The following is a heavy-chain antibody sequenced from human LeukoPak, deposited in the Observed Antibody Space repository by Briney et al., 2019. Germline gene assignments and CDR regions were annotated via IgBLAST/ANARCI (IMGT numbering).Heavy chain of an antibody. Sequence: GGSLRLSCAASGFTFSSYAMSWVRQAPGKGLEWVSAISGSGGSTYYADSVKGRFTISRDNSKNTLYLQMNSLRAEDTAAYYCAKARNVLRYFDWLVDYWGQGTLVTVSS. CDR1: GFTFSSYA. V-gene: IGHV3-23*01. CDR2: ISGSGGST. D-gene: IGHD3-9*01. J-gene: IGHJ4*02. CDR3: AKARNVLRYFDWLVDY.